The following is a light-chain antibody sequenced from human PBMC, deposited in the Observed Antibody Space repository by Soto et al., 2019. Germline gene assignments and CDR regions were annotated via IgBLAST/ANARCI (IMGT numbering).Light chain of an antibody. CDR3: SSYTSSSTPYV. CDR2: DVS. Sequence: QSALTQPASVSGSPRQSITISCTGTSSDVGGYNYVSWYQQHPGKATKLMIYDVSHRPSGVSNRFSGSKSGNTASLTISGRQSEDEADYYFSSYTSSSTPYVSGTGTKLTFL. CDR1: SSDVGGYNY. J-gene: IGLJ1*01. V-gene: IGLV2-14*01.